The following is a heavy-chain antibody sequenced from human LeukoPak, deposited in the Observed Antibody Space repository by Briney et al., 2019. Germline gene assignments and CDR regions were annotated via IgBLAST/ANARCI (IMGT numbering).Heavy chain of an antibody. CDR1: GFTSSSYA. Sequence: GGSLRLSCAASGFTSSSYAMHWVRQAPGKGLEWVAVISYDGSNKYYADSVKGRFTISRDNSKNTLYLQMNSLRAEDTAVYYCARVRATAAGNSAPFDYWGQGTLVTVSS. J-gene: IGHJ4*02. V-gene: IGHV3-30*04. CDR2: ISYDGSNK. CDR3: ARVRATAAGNSAPFDY. D-gene: IGHD6-13*01.